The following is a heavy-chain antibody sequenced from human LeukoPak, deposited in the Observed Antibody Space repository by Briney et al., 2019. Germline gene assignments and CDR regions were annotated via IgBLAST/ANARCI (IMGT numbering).Heavy chain of an antibody. J-gene: IGHJ5*02. CDR3: ARDLIMLRGVKRGFDP. CDR1: GYTFTGYY. V-gene: IGHV1-2*02. CDR2: INPNSGGT. Sequence: ASVKVSCKASGYTFTGYYMHWVRQAPGQGLEWMGWINPNSGGTNYAQKLQGRVTMTTDTSTSTAYMELRSLRSDDTAVYYCARDLIMLRGVKRGFDPWGQGTLVTVSS. D-gene: IGHD3-10*01.